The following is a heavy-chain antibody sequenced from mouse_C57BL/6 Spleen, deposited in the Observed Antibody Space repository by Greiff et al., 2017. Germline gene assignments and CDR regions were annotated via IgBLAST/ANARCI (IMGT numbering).Heavy chain of an antibody. CDR1: GFTFSSYA. V-gene: IGHV5-4*01. J-gene: IGHJ3*01. D-gene: IGHD2-3*01. Sequence: EVMLVESGGGLVKPGGSLKLSCAASGFTFSSYAMSWVRQTPDKRLEWVATISDGGSYTYYPDNVQGRFTISRDNAKNNLYLQMSHLKSEDTAMYYCVREGGYYVFAYWGQWTLVTVSA. CDR3: VREGGYYVFAY. CDR2: ISDGGSYT.